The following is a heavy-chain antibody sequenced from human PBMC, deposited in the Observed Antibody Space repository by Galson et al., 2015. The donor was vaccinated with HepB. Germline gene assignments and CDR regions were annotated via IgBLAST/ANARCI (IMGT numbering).Heavy chain of an antibody. Sequence: PLRLSCVASGFTFSSYAMHWVRQAPGKGLEWVAVISYDGSNKYYADSVKGRFTISRDNAKNSLYLQMNSLRAEDTAVYYCARDGGVLLWFGEGAFDIWGQGTMVTVSS. CDR3: ARDGGVLLWFGEGAFDI. D-gene: IGHD3-10*01. CDR2: ISYDGSNK. CDR1: GFTFSSYA. V-gene: IGHV3-30*04. J-gene: IGHJ3*02.